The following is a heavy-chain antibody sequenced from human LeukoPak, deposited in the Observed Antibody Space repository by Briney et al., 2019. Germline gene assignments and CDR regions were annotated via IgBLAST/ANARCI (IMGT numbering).Heavy chain of an antibody. J-gene: IGHJ3*02. Sequence: GASVKVSCKASGGTFSNYAISWARQAPGQGLEWMGRIIPILGIANYAQKFQGRVTITADKSTSTAYMELSSLRSEDTAVYYCARASQDYYGSGSYYRGGDAFDIWGQGTMVTVSS. CDR3: ARASQDYYGSGSYYRGGDAFDI. D-gene: IGHD3-10*01. CDR2: IIPILGIA. CDR1: GGTFSNYA. V-gene: IGHV1-69*04.